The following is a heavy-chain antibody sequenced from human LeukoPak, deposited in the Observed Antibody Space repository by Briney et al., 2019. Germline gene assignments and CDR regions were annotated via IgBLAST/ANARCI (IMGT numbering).Heavy chain of an antibody. CDR3: ARDSGIAAAGGWFDP. CDR1: GFTFSSYA. D-gene: IGHD6-13*01. J-gene: IGHJ5*02. Sequence: GGSLRLSCAASGFTFSSYAMHWVRQAPGKGLEWVAVISYDGSNKYYADSVKGRFTISRDNSKNTLYLQMNSLRAEDTAVYYCARDSGIAAAGGWFDPWGQGTLVTVSS. V-gene: IGHV3-30-3*01. CDR2: ISYDGSNK.